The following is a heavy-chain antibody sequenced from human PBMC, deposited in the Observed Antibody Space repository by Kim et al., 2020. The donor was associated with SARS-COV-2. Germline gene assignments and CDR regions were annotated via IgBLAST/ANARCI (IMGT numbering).Heavy chain of an antibody. CDR2: IYYRGNT. V-gene: IGHV4-59*01. D-gene: IGHD1-1*01. J-gene: IGHJ5*02. CDR1: DAPINSFY. Sequence: SETLSLTCIVSDAPINSFYWSWIRQPPGKGLEWIGYIYYRGNTVYNPSLKSRVTISVDTSKNQFSLKLSSVTTADTAIYYCARDPSGSGYGTYFDPWGQGTLVTVSS. CDR3: ARDPSGSGYGTYFDP.